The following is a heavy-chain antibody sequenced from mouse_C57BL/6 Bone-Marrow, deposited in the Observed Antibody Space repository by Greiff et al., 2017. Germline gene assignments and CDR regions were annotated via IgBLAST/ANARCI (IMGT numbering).Heavy chain of an antibody. CDR1: GYTFTSYW. V-gene: IGHV1-69*01. CDR2: IDPSDSYT. Sequence: VQLQQPGAELVMPGASVKLSCKASGYTFTSYWMHWVKQRPGQGLEWIGEIDPSDSYTNYNQKFKGKSTLTVDKSSSTAYMQLSSLTSEDSAVYYCARDYYGSSVWFAYWGQGTLVTVSA. CDR3: ARDYYGSSVWFAY. J-gene: IGHJ3*01. D-gene: IGHD1-1*01.